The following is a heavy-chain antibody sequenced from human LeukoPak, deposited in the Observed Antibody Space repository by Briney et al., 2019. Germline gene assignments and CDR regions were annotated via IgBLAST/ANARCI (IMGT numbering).Heavy chain of an antibody. V-gene: IGHV1-2*02. CDR1: GCIFTGYY. CDR2: INPNSGGT. Sequence: ASVKVSCKASGCIFTGYYTLWVRRAPGQGLEWMGWINPNSGGTNYAQKFQGRVTMTRDTSISTAYMELSRLRSDDTAVYYCARDRRIVVVTAIRWFDPWGQGSLVTVSS. CDR3: ARDRRIVVVTAIRWFDP. J-gene: IGHJ5*02. D-gene: IGHD2-21*02.